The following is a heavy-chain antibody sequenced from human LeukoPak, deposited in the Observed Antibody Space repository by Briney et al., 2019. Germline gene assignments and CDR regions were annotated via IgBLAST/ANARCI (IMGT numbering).Heavy chain of an antibody. CDR1: GFTFSSYS. CDR3: ARDPAYGALDY. CDR2: ISSSSSYI. J-gene: IGHJ4*02. V-gene: IGHV3-21*01. Sequence: GGSLRLSCAASGFTFSSYSMNWVRQAPGKGLEWVSSISSSSSYIYYADSVKGRFTISRDNAKNLLYLQLNNLRVEDTAVFYCARDPAYGALDYWGRGTLVTVTA. D-gene: IGHD4-17*01.